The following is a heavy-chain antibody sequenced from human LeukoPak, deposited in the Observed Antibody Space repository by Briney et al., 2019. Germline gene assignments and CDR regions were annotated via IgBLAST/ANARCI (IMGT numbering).Heavy chain of an antibody. Sequence: GGSLRLSCAASGFTFSDYWMNSVRQAPGKGLEWVAILKQDGSEILYVDSVKGRFTISRDNAKNSLYLQMNSLRAEDTAVYYCAGGAGWSIDYWGQGTLVTVSS. V-gene: IGHV3-7*01. CDR2: LKQDGSEI. J-gene: IGHJ4*02. CDR3: AGGAGWSIDY. CDR1: GFTFSDYW. D-gene: IGHD2-15*01.